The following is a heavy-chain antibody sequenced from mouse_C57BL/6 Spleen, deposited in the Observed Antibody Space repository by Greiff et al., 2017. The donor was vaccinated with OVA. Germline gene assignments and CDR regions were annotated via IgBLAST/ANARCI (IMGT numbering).Heavy chain of an antibody. Sequence: QVQLKQPGAELVKPGASVKLSCTASGYTFTSYWMHWVKQRPGQGLEWIGMIHPNSGSTNYNEKFKSKATLTVDKSSSTAYMQLSSLTSEDSAVYYCARADYYGSSYVGWYFDVWGTGTTVTVSS. CDR2: IHPNSGST. V-gene: IGHV1-64*01. CDR3: ARADYYGSSYVGWYFDV. J-gene: IGHJ1*03. D-gene: IGHD1-1*01. CDR1: GYTFTSYW.